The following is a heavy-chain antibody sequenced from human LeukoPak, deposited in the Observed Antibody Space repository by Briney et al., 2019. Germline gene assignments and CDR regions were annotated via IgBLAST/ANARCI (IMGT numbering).Heavy chain of an antibody. CDR2: IHYSGSA. CDR1: GRSFSGYY. Sequence: SETLSLTCAVYGRSFSGYYWTWIRQPPGKGLEWIGEIHYSGSATYNPSLKSRVTISVDTSKNQFSLKMNSVTAADTAVYYCARGQWFRAFWSRGTPVTVSS. V-gene: IGHV4-34*01. J-gene: IGHJ4*02. CDR3: ARGQWFRAF. D-gene: IGHD3-10*01.